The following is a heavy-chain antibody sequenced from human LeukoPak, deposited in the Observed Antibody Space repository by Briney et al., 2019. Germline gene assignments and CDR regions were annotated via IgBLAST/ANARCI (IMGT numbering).Heavy chain of an antibody. D-gene: IGHD7-27*01. CDR1: GGSFSCYY. CDR3: ARKLGIDWYFDL. J-gene: IGHJ2*01. CDR2: INHSGST. V-gene: IGHV4-34*01. Sequence: SETLSLTCAVYGGSFSCYYWIWTRQPPGKGLEWIGEINHSGSTNYNPSLKSRVTISVDTSKNHFSLKLSSVTASDTAVYYCARKLGIDWYFDLWGRGTLVTVSS.